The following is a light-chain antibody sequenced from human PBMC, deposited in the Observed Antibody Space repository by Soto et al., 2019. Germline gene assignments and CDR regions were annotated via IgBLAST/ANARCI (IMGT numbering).Light chain of an antibody. J-gene: IGKJ2*01. CDR2: AAS. V-gene: IGKV1-39*01. CDR1: QSISTF. Sequence: DIQMTQSPSSLSASVGDRVTITCRASQSISTFLNWYQQKPGKAPKLLINAASSLQSGVPSRFSGSGSGTDFTLTISSLQPEDFATYYCQQSYGTPFTFGQGTTVEI. CDR3: QQSYGTPFT.